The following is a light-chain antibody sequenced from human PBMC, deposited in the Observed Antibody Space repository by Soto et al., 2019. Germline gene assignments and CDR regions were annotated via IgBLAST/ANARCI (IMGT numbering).Light chain of an antibody. V-gene: IGLV2-14*01. CDR3: SSFTSSSTVV. CDR1: SSDVGGYNY. Sequence: QSALTQPASVSGSPGQSITISCTGTSSDVGGYNYVSWFQQHPGKAPKLMISDVRNRPSGVSNRFSGSKSGNTASLTISGLQAEDETDYYCSSFTSSSTVVFGGGTQLTVL. J-gene: IGLJ2*01. CDR2: DVR.